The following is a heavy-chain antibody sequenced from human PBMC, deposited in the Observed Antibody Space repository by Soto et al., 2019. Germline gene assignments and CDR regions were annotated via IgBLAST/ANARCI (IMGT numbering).Heavy chain of an antibody. CDR2: ITEDGSGT. CDR3: VRGTNGWRGMDY. Sequence: PGGSLRLSCATSGFTFSSCPIHWVRQAPGKGPVWVSRITEDGSGTTYADSVKGRFTVTRDNAKNTMYLQMSGLGAEDTAVYHCVRGTNGWRGMDYWGQGTLVTVSS. D-gene: IGHD2-8*01. CDR1: GFTFSSCP. J-gene: IGHJ4*02. V-gene: IGHV3-74*01.